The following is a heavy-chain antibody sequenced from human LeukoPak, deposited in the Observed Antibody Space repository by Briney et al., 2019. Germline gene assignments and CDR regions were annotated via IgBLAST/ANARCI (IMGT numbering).Heavy chain of an antibody. CDR1: GGTFSSYA. CDR2: IIPIFGTA. Sequence: ASVKVSCKASGGTFSSYAISWVRQAPGQGLEWMGGIIPIFGTANYAQKFQGRVTITADESTSTAYMELSSLRSEDTAVYYCARGPPYDILTGYNWFDPWGQGTLVTVSS. D-gene: IGHD3-9*01. V-gene: IGHV1-69*13. J-gene: IGHJ5*02. CDR3: ARGPPYDILTGYNWFDP.